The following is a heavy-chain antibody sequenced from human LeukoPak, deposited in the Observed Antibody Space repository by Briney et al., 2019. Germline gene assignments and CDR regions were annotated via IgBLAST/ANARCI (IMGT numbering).Heavy chain of an antibody. J-gene: IGHJ4*02. Sequence: GRSLRLSCAASGFIFNNYGMHWVRQAPGKGLEWVAVISYGGSSEYYADSVKGRFTISRDNSKNTLYLQMNSLRAEDTAVYYCAKNHAPFYGDYVHYFDYWGQGTLVTVSS. D-gene: IGHD4-17*01. CDR3: AKNHAPFYGDYVHYFDY. CDR2: ISYGGSSE. CDR1: GFIFNNYG. V-gene: IGHV3-30*18.